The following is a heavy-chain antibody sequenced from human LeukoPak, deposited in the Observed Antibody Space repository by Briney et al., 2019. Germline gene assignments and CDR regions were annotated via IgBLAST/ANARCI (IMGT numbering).Heavy chain of an antibody. CDR3: AKVATAMENWFDP. J-gene: IGHJ5*02. V-gene: IGHV3-23*01. CDR1: GFTVSSYA. Sequence: GGSLRLSCAASGFTVSSYAMGWVRQAPGKGLEWVSAISGIGGSTYYADSVKGRFTISRDNSKNTLYLQMNSLRAEDTAVYYCAKVATAMENWFDPWGQGTLVTVSS. D-gene: IGHD5-18*01. CDR2: ISGIGGST.